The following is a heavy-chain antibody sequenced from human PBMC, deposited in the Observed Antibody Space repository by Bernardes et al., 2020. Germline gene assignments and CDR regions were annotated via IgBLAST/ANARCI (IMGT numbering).Heavy chain of an antibody. D-gene: IGHD6-13*01. CDR1: GGSTSSSSYY. J-gene: IGHJ4*02. Sequence: PETMSPTCTVYGGSTSSSSYYCGWIRQPQGKGLEWIGSSYSSGSTYYNPSLKSRVPISVHTSKYQFSLKLSSVTAADTDVYHCASGNTYSSSWFPFDYWGQGTLVTLSS. CDR3: ASGNTYSSSWFPFDY. V-gene: IGHV4-39*01. CDR2: SYSSGST.